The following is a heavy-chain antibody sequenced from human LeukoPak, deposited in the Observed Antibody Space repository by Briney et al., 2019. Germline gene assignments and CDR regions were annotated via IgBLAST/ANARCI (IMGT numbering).Heavy chain of an antibody. CDR2: INPNSGGT. D-gene: IGHD1-7*01. CDR3: ARVVGITGTTYYYYGMDV. CDR1: GYTFTGYY. V-gene: IGHV1-2*02. J-gene: IGHJ6*02. Sequence: ASVKVSCKASGYTFTGYYMHWVRQAPGQGLEWMGWINPNSGGTNYAQAFQSRVTMTRDQSIRTAYMELSRLGSDDTAVYYCARVVGITGTTYYYYGMDVWGQGTAVTVSS.